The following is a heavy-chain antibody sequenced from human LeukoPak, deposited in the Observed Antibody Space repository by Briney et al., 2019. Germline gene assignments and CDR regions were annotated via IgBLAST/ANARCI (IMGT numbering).Heavy chain of an antibody. D-gene: IGHD1-7*01. CDR3: ARGYGTYGY. CDR2: IKQDGSEK. CDR1: GFTFSNYW. V-gene: IGHV3-7*04. J-gene: IGHJ4*02. Sequence: PAGGSLRLSCAASGFTFSNYWMSWVRQAPGKGLEWVANIKQDGSEKDCVDSVKGRFTISRDNAKNSLYLQMNSLRAEGTAVYYCARGYGTYGYWGQGTLVTVSS.